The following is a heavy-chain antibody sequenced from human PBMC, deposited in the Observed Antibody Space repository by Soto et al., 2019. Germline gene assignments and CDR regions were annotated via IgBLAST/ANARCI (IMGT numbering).Heavy chain of an antibody. CDR3: AKGYYDSSGSYGMDV. V-gene: IGHV3-30*18. D-gene: IGHD3-22*01. CDR1: GFTFSSYG. J-gene: IGHJ6*02. Sequence: GGSLRLSXAASGFTFSSYGMHWVRQAPGKGLEWVAVISYDGSNKYQADSVKGRFTISRDNSKNTLYLQMNSLRAEDTAVYYCAKGYYDSSGSYGMDVWGQGTTVTVSS. CDR2: ISYDGSNK.